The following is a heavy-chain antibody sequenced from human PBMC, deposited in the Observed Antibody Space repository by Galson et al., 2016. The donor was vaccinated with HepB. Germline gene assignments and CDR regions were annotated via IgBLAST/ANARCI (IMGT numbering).Heavy chain of an antibody. J-gene: IGHJ4*02. V-gene: IGHV3-33*01. CDR3: ASGTTKTRDYFDY. D-gene: IGHD2-2*01. CDR2: VWYDEINK. Sequence: SLRLSCAASGFTFDSYGMHWVRQAPGKGLEWVALVWYDEINKFYRDSVKGRFTISRDNSKNTLYLQMNNLRAEDTAVYYCASGTTKTRDYFDYWGQGTLATVSS. CDR1: GFTFDSYG.